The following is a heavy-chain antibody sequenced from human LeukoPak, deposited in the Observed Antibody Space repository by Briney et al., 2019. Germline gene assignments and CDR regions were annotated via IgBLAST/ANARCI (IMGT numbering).Heavy chain of an antibody. J-gene: IGHJ3*02. V-gene: IGHV4-61*05. CDR2: IYSSGST. Sequence: PSETLSLTCTVSGGSMSSSAYYWSWIRQPPGKGLEWIGYIYSSGSTNYSPSLKSRVTISVDTSKNQFSLKLYSVTAADTAVYYCARRYSGYGNAFDIWGQGTMVTVSS. CDR3: ARRYSGYGNAFDI. CDR1: GGSMSSSAYY. D-gene: IGHD5-12*01.